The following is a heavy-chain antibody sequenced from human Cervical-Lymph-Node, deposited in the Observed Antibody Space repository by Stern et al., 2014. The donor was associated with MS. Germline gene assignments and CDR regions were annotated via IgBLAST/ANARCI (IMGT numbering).Heavy chain of an antibody. D-gene: IGHD5-18*01. CDR2: PYPGDSDT. Sequence: DQLGESGAEVKKPGESLKISCKGSGYSFATYWIGWGRQMPGKGLEWMGIPYPGDSDTRYSPSFQGQVPISANKSISTAYLHWSSLKASDTAMYYCARPGDDTAKYGLDVWGQGTTVTVSS. CDR3: ARPGDDTAKYGLDV. J-gene: IGHJ6*02. V-gene: IGHV5-51*03. CDR1: GYSFATYW.